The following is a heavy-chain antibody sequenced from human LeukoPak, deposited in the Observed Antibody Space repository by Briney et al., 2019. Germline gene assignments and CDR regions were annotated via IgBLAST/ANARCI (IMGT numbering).Heavy chain of an antibody. CDR1: GGSFSGYY. CDR3: ARVSWFPGTSYYYMDV. J-gene: IGHJ6*03. CDR2: INHSGST. D-gene: IGHD1-1*01. V-gene: IGHV4-34*01. Sequence: SETLSLTCAVYGGSFSGYYWSWIRQPPGKGLEWIGEINHSGSTNYNPSLKSRVTISLDTSKNQFSLSLNSVTAADTAVYYCARVSWFPGTSYYYMDVWGKGTTVTVSS.